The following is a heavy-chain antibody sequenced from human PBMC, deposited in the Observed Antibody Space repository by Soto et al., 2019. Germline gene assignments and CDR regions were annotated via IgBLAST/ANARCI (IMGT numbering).Heavy chain of an antibody. J-gene: IGHJ3*02. Sequence: WESXRLSCSASGFTFSSYSMSWFRQAPGKGLEWVSAISGSGGSTYYADSVKGRFTISRDNSKNTLYLQMNSLRAEDTAVYYCAKDGVTPVVLDDFDIWGQGTMVTISS. CDR2: ISGSGGST. CDR1: GFTFSSYS. V-gene: IGHV3-23*01. D-gene: IGHD4-17*01. CDR3: AKDGVTPVVLDDFDI.